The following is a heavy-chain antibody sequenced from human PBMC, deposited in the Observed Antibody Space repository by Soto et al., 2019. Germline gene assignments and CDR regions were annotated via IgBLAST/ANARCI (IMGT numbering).Heavy chain of an antibody. Sequence: EVQLVESGGGLVKPGGSLRLSCAASGFTFSSYSMNWVRQAPGKGLEWVSSISSSSSYIYYEDSVKDRFTISRDNAKNSLYLQMSRLRACDTAVYYCARGSQRAFYGMDVWGQWTTVTVSS. CDR1: GFTFSSYS. CDR2: ISSSSSYI. V-gene: IGHV3-21*03. J-gene: IGHJ6*01. CDR3: ARGSQRAFYGMDV.